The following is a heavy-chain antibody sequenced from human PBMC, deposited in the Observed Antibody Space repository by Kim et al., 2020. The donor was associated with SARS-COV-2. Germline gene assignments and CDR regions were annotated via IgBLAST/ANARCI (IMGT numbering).Heavy chain of an antibody. Sequence: SETLSLTCTVSGGSFSTYFWSWIRQPPGKGVEWIGYVDYTGNTRYNPSLQSHVTVSVDTSRTQFSLKVNTVTAADTAVYYCARALVNRGYDYGTFDPWG. CDR3: ARALVNRGYDYGTFDP. D-gene: IGHD3-16*01. CDR1: GGSFSTYF. J-gene: IGHJ5*02. CDR2: VDYTGNT. V-gene: IGHV4-59*13.